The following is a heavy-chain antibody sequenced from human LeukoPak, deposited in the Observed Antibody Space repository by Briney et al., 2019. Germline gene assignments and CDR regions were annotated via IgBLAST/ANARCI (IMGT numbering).Heavy chain of an antibody. CDR2: ISGSGGST. D-gene: IGHD3-3*01. J-gene: IGHJ4*02. Sequence: GGSLRLSCAASGFTLSSYVMSWVRQAPGKGLEWVSAISGSGGSTYYADSVKGRFTISRDNSKNTLYLQMNSLRAEDTAVYYCAKDLVQNDFWSGPNPLFDYWGQGTLVTVSS. V-gene: IGHV3-23*01. CDR3: AKDLVQNDFWSGPNPLFDY. CDR1: GFTLSSYV.